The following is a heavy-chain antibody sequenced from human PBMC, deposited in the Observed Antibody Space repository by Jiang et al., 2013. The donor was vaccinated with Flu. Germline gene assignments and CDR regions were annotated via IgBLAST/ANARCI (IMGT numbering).Heavy chain of an antibody. V-gene: IGHV4-4*07. CDR3: ARNQGTRYADV. Sequence: GLVKPSETLSLTCTVSGASTVIYYWTWIRQSAGKGLEWIGRIQSSGTTTYNPSLESRVTMSMDTSKNQFSLKLTSVTAADTAVYYCARNQGTRYADVWGQGTMVTVSS. CDR1: GASTVIYY. J-gene: IGHJ3*01. D-gene: IGHD2-2*01. CDR2: IQSSGTT.